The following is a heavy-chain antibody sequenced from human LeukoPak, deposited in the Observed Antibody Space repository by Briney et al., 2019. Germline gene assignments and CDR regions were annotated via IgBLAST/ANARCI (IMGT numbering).Heavy chain of an antibody. CDR1: GFTLSNYW. V-gene: IGHV3-74*01. J-gene: IGHJ4*02. CDR3: ARGGIHITGTTSLDY. D-gene: IGHD1-7*01. Sequence: GGSLRLSCAASGFTLSNYWMHWVGPAPGAGPAWVSRVNLCGSSTSYADSVTGPFTISRDNAKSTLYLQMNSLGAEDTAVYYCARGGIHITGTTSLDYWGQGTLVTVSS. CDR2: VNLCGSST.